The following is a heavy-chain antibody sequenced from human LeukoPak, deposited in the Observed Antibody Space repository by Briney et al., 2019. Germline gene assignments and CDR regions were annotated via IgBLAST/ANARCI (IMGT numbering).Heavy chain of an antibody. CDR2: IYHSGST. CDR1: GGSISSGGYS. CDR3: ARALGIVGYYFDY. J-gene: IGHJ4*02. V-gene: IGHV4-30-2*01. D-gene: IGHD3-16*01. Sequence: PSETLSLTCAVSGGSISSGGYSWGWIRQPPGKGLEWIGYIYHSGSTYYNPSLKSRVTISVDRSKNQFSLKLSSVTAADTAVYYCARALGIVGYYFDYWGQGTLVTVSS.